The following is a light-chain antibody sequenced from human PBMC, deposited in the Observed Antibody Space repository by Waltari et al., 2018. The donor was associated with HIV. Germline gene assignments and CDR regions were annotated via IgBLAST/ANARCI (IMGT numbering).Light chain of an antibody. J-gene: IGLJ1*01. CDR2: GKN. CDR1: SARRSY. CDR3: NSRDNSSKHYV. Sequence: STELTQDPAVSVALGQKVRSTCQGDSARRSYARWYQQKPGHAPALVIYGKNNRPSGIPDRFSGSTSGNTASLTITGAQAEDEADYYCNSRDNSSKHYVFGSGTKVTVL. V-gene: IGLV3-19*01.